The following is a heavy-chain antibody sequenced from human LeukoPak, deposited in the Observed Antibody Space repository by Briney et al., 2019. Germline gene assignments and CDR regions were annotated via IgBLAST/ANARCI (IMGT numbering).Heavy chain of an antibody. CDR1: GFTVSSNY. V-gene: IGHV3-53*01. CDR3: ARDILSQGPDAFDI. J-gene: IGHJ3*02. CDR2: IYSGGST. Sequence: GGSLRLSCAVSGFTVSSNYMSWVRQAPGKGLEWVSVIYSGGSTYYADSVKGRFTISRDNSKNTLYLQMNSLRAEDTAVYYRARDILSQGPDAFDIWGQGTMVTVSS. D-gene: IGHD2/OR15-2a*01.